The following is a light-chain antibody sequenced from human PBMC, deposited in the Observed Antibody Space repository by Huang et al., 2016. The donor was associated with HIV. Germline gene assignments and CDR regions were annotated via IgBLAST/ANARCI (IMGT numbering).Light chain of an antibody. V-gene: IGKV2-28*01. J-gene: IGKJ2*01. CDR2: LCV. Sequence: DIVITQSPLSLPVTPCSPASISYLSTQSLLHRNEYHYLDWYLQKPWQSQQLLRSLCVNRASWVPDRFSAIGSGTVFTLKISRVEAEDVAVYYCMQALQTPQTFGQGTKLEI. CDR1: QSLLHRNEYHY. CDR3: MQALQTPQT.